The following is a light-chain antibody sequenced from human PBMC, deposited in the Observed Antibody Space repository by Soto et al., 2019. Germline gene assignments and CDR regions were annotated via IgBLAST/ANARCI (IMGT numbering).Light chain of an antibody. V-gene: IGKV3-20*01. CDR1: QSVSSSY. CDR2: GAS. CDR3: QQYNSSPPTT. J-gene: IGKJ2*01. Sequence: EIVLTQSPGTLSLSPGERATLSCRASQSVSSSYLAWYQQRPGQAPRLLIYGASSRATGIPDRFSGSGSGTYFTLTISRLEPEDFVVYYCQQYNSSPPTTFGQGTKLEIK.